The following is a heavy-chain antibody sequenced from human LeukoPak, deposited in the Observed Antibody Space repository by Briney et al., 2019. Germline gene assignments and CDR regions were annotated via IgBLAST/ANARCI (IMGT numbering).Heavy chain of an antibody. CDR1: GYTLTELS. D-gene: IGHD7-27*01. Sequence: EASVKVSCKVSGYTLTELSMHWVRQAPGKGLEWMGGFDPEDGETIYAQKFQGRVTMTEDTSTDTAYMGLSSLRSEDTAVYYCATTLTGDPALYWYFDLWGRGTLVTVSS. J-gene: IGHJ2*01. V-gene: IGHV1-24*01. CDR3: ATTLTGDPALYWYFDL. CDR2: FDPEDGET.